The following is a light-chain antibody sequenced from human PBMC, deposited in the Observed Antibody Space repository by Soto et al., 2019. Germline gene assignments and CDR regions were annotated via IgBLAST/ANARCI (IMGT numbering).Light chain of an antibody. CDR3: QTWGTGNPN. CDR2: LNSDGSH. CDR1: SGHSSYA. J-gene: IGLJ2*01. V-gene: IGLV4-69*01. Sequence: QLVLTQSPSASASLGASVKLTCTLSSGHSSYAIAWHQQQPEKGPRYLMKLNSDGSHSKGDGIPDRFSGSRSGAERYLTIPRLPFEEGAGLFLQTWGTGNPNFRRGTKLTVL.